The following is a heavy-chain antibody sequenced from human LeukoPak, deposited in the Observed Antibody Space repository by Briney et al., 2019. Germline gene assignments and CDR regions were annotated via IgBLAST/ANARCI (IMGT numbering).Heavy chain of an antibody. Sequence: GASVKVSCKASGYTFTSYYMHWVRQAPGQGLEWMGITNPSGGSTSYAQKFQGRVTMTRDTSTSTVYMELSSLRSEDTAVYYCARDRYCSSTSCLYYFDYWGQGTLVTVSS. CDR1: GYTFTSYY. D-gene: IGHD2-2*01. V-gene: IGHV1-46*01. J-gene: IGHJ4*02. CDR2: TNPSGGST. CDR3: ARDRYCSSTSCLYYFDY.